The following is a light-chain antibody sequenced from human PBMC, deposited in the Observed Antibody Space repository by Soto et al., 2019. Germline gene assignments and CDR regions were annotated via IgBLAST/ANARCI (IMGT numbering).Light chain of an antibody. V-gene: IGKV1-5*01. CDR3: QQYNSYSQT. J-gene: IGKJ1*01. Sequence: DIQMTQSPSTPSASVGDRVTITCRASQSISSWLAWYQQKPGKAPKLLIYDASSLESGVPSRFSGSGSGTEFTLTISSLQPDDFATYYCQQYNSYSQTFGQGTKVDIK. CDR2: DAS. CDR1: QSISSW.